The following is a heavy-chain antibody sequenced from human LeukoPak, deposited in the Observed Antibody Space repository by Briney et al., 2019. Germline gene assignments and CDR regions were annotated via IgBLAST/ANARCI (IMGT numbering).Heavy chain of an antibody. J-gene: IGHJ6*03. CDR3: ARVVFGVVTSLWPRGYYYYYMDV. Sequence: PSETLSLTCAVSGGSISSSNWWSWVRQPPGKGLEWTGEIYHSGSTNYNPSLKSRVTISVDKSKNQFSLKLSSVTAADTAVYYCARVVFGVVTSLWPRGYYYYYMDVWGKGTTVTVSS. D-gene: IGHD3-3*01. CDR2: IYHSGST. V-gene: IGHV4-4*02. CDR1: GGSISSSNW.